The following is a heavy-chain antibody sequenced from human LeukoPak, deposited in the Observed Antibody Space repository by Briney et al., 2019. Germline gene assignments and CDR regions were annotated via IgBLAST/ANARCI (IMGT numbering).Heavy chain of an antibody. Sequence: SETLSLTCAVYGGSSSGYYWSWIRQPPGKGLEWIGEINHSGSTNYNPSLKSRVTISVDTSKNQFSLKLSSVTAADTAVYYCAIAALYSSSWYAPDYWGQGTLVTVSS. D-gene: IGHD6-13*01. CDR3: AIAALYSSSWYAPDY. J-gene: IGHJ4*02. CDR1: GGSSSGYY. V-gene: IGHV4-34*01. CDR2: INHSGST.